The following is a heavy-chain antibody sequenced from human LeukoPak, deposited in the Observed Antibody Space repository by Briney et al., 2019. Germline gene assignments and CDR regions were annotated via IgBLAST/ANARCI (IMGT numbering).Heavy chain of an antibody. Sequence: GGSLRLSCAASGFTFSSYEMNWVRQAPGKGLEWVSYISSSGSTIYYADSVKGRFTISRDNAKNSLYLQMNSLRAEDTAIYYCARDQDWGSFDIWGQGTMVTVSS. D-gene: IGHD7-27*01. CDR3: ARDQDWGSFDI. V-gene: IGHV3-48*03. CDR1: GFTFSSYE. CDR2: ISSSGSTI. J-gene: IGHJ3*02.